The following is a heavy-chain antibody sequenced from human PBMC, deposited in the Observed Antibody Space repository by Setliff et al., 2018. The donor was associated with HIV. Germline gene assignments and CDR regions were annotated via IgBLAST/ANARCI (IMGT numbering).Heavy chain of an antibody. J-gene: IGHJ5*02. V-gene: IGHV1-46*01. D-gene: IGHD6-19*01. CDR2: INPAGNPT. CDR3: AKDNPGPAINSGRIKNWFDP. CDR1: GYTFTSDY. Sequence: ASVKVSCKASGYTFTSDYIHWGRQAPGQGLEWMGIINPAGNPTSYEQKFQGRITMTRDTSTNTVYMELSSLRAEDTAVYYVAKDNPGPAINSGRIKNWFDPWGEGTLVTVSS.